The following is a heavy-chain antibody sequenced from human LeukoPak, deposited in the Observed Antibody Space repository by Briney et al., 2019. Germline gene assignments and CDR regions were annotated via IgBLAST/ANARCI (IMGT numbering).Heavy chain of an antibody. CDR3: ASARSTTYGMDV. D-gene: IGHD2-2*01. Sequence: ASVKVSCKASGYTFTSYYMHWVRQAPGQGLEWMGIINPSGGSTSYAQKFQGRVTMTRDTSTSTVYMELSGLRSEDTAVYYCASARSTTYGMDVWGQGTTVTVSS. J-gene: IGHJ6*02. CDR2: INPSGGST. V-gene: IGHV1-46*01. CDR1: GYTFTSYY.